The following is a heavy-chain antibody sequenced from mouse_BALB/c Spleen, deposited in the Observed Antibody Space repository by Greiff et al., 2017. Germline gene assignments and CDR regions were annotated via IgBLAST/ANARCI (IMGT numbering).Heavy chain of an antibody. V-gene: IGHV7-3*02. D-gene: IGHD4-1*01. CDR3: ARDTGYFDY. J-gene: IGHJ2*01. Sequence: EVQVVESGGGLVQPGGSLRLSCATSGFTFTDYYMSWVRQPPGKALEWLGFIRNKANGYTTEYSASVKGRFTISRDNSQSILYLQMNTLRAEDSATYYCARDTGYFDYWGQGTTLTVSS. CDR1: GFTFTDYY. CDR2: IRNKANGYTT.